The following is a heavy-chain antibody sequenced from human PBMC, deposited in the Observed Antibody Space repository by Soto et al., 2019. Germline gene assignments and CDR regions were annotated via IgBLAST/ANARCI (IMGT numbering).Heavy chain of an antibody. D-gene: IGHD6-6*01. CDR3: ATESSSFVVY. Sequence: SQTLSLTCAISGDSVSSNSAAWNWIRQSPSRGLVWLGRTYYWSKWYNDYAVSVKSRITINPDTSKNQFYMELSSLRSEDTAVYYCATESSSFVVYWGQGTLVTVSS. CDR2: TYYWSKWYN. V-gene: IGHV6-1*01. J-gene: IGHJ4*02. CDR1: GDSVSSNSAA.